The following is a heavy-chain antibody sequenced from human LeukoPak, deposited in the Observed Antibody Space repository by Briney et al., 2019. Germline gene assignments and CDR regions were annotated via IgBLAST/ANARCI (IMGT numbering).Heavy chain of an antibody. V-gene: IGHV3-13*04. Sequence: GGSLRLSCAASGFTFSSYDMHWVRQATGKGLEWVSAIGTAGDAYYPGSVKGRFTISRENAKNSLYLQMNSLRAGDTAVYYCARSRLNYYGMDVWGQGTTVTVSS. J-gene: IGHJ6*02. D-gene: IGHD2-8*01. CDR1: GFTFSSYD. CDR2: IGTAGDA. CDR3: ARSRLNYYGMDV.